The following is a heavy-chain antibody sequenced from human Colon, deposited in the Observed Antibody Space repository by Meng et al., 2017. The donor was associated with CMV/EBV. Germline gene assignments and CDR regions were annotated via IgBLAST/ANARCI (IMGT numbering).Heavy chain of an antibody. J-gene: IGHJ6*02. Sequence: GGSLEISCAASGFVFSTSAMSWVRQAPGTGLEWVAGLRPGGGATYYAQSVRGRFTVSRDNSRNMVYLQMNSLRTDDTAIYYFARGDPMDIVEVPVANYYGMDVWGQGTTVTVSS. D-gene: IGHD2-2*03. CDR3: ARGDPMDIVEVPVANYYGMDV. CDR1: GFVFSTSA. V-gene: IGHV3-23*01. CDR2: LRPGGGAT.